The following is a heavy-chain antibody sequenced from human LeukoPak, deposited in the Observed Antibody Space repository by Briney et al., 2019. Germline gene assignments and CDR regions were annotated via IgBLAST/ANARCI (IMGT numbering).Heavy chain of an antibody. J-gene: IGHJ4*02. CDR1: GYTFSSYY. D-gene: IGHD2-21*01. CDR2: INPSCGST. V-gene: IGHV1-46*01. CDR3: ARSMRVIPEDY. Sequence: GASVKVSCKASGYTFSSYYMHWVRQAPGQGLEWMGIINPSCGSTTYAQKFQGRVTMTRDTSTSTVYMELSSLRSEDTAVYFCARSMRVIPEDYWGQGTLVTVSS.